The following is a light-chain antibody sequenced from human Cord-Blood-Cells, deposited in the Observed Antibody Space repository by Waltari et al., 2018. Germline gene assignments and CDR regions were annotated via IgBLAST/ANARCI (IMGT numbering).Light chain of an antibody. CDR2: AAS. J-gene: IGKJ4*01. V-gene: IGKV1-12*01. Sequence: DIQMTQSPSSVSASVADRVTITCRASQGISSLLSWYQQKPGKAPNLLIYAASSLQSGVPSRFSGSGSGTDFTLTISSLQPEDFATYYCQQANSFPLTFGGGTKVEIK. CDR1: QGISSL. CDR3: QQANSFPLT.